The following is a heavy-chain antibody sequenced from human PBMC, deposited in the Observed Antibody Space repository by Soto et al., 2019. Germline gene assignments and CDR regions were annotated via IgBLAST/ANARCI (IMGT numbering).Heavy chain of an antibody. V-gene: IGHV3-11*01. CDR3: AREAGSSGIFVYYFDY. CDR2: ISSSGGTI. Sequence: QVQLVESGGGLVKPGGSLRLSCAASGFTFSDYYMSWILQYPAKGLDWGSYISSSGGTIYYADSVKGRFTISRDNAKNSRDLQMNSLRAEDTAVYYCAREAGSSGIFVYYFDYWGQGNLVTVSS. CDR1: GFTFSDYY. J-gene: IGHJ4*02. D-gene: IGHD3-22*01.